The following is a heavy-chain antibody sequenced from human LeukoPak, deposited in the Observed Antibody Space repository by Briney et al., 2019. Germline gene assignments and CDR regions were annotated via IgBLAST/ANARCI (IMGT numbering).Heavy chain of an antibody. V-gene: IGHV1-69*01. J-gene: IGHJ4*02. CDR2: IIPIFGTA. CDR1: GGTFSSYA. CDR3: ARSYYDILGAFDY. Sequence: SVKVSCKASGGTFSSYAISWVRQAPGQGLEWMGGIIPIFGTANYAQKFQGRVTITADEPTSTAYMELSSLRSEDTAVYYCARSYYDILGAFDYWGQGTLVTVSS. D-gene: IGHD3-9*01.